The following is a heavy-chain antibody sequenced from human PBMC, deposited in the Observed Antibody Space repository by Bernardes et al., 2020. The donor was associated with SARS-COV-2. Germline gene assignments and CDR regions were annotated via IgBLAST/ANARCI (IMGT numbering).Heavy chain of an antibody. CDR1: GYTFTSHD. CDR3: ARAPASYADY. V-gene: IGHV1-8*01. CDR2: MNSNSGNT. J-gene: IGHJ4*02. Sequence: ASVKVSCKASGYTFTSHDINWVRQATGQGLEWMGWMNSNSGNTAYVPKFQGRVTMTRDISISTAYMELSGLRSDDTAVYYCARAPASYADYWGQGTLVTVSS. D-gene: IGHD1-26*01.